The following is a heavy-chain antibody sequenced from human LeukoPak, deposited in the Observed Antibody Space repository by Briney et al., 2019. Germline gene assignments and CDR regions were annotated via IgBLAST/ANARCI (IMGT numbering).Heavy chain of an antibody. CDR2: INPKNGDT. Sequence: ASVKVSCKTSGYPFSDYYIHWIRQASGQGLESMGWINPKNGDTKYAQRSRGRLTITMDTSIDTVNMELRSLRYDDTAVYYCARLSAFWGQGTLVTVSS. V-gene: IGHV1-2*02. CDR1: GYPFSDYY. CDR3: ARLSAF. J-gene: IGHJ4*02.